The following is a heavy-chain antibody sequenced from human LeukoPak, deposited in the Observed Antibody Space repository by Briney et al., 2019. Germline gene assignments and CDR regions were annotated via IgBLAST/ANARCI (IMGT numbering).Heavy chain of an antibody. D-gene: IGHD3-3*01. CDR2: IIPIFGTA. CDR1: GGTFSSYA. V-gene: IGHV1-69*13. J-gene: IGHJ4*02. Sequence: SVKVSCKASGGTFSSYAISWVRQAPGQGLEWMGGIIPIFGTANYAQKFQGRVTITADESTSTAYMELSSLRSEDTAVYYCAKVNDFWSGYPGYWGQGTLVTVSS. CDR3: AKVNDFWSGYPGY.